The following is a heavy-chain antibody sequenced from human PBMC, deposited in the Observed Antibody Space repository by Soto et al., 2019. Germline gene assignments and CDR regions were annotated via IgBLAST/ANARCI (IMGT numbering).Heavy chain of an antibody. J-gene: IGHJ3*02. CDR2: INRDGSKK. D-gene: IGHD6-13*01. V-gene: IGHV3-7*05. CDR1: GFTLSAYW. Sequence: EVQLEESGGDLVQPGGSLRLSCAASGFTLSAYWMTWVRQATGKGLEWVANINRDGSKKSYLDSVRGRFTVSSDNVGTSLYLQMDSLRADDTALYYCARDVYRGSSRLSLDAFDIWGQGTMVTVSS. CDR3: ARDVYRGSSRLSLDAFDI.